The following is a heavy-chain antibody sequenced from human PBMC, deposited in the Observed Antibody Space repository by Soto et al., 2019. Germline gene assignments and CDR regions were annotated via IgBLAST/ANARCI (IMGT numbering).Heavy chain of an antibody. V-gene: IGHV1-2*04. D-gene: IGHD2-2*01. CDR2: INPNSGGT. CDR1: GYTFTGYY. Sequence: ASVKVSCKASGYTFTGYYMHWVRQAPGQGLEWMGWINPNSGGTNYAQKFQGWVTMTRDTSISTAYMELSRLRSDDTAVYYCARESGYCSSTSCYEGEYFDYWGQGTLVTVSS. J-gene: IGHJ4*02. CDR3: ARESGYCSSTSCYEGEYFDY.